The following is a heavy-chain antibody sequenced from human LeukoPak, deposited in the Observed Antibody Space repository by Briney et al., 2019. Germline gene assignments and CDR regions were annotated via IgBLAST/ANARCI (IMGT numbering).Heavy chain of an antibody. Sequence: GGSLSLSCAASGFTFSRYWMIWVRQAPGKGLEWVANIKQDGSEKYYVDSVKGRFTISRDNARNSLYLQMNSLRAGDTAVYYCASGGRGLAARQFDYWGQGTLVTVSA. V-gene: IGHV3-7*01. CDR1: GFTFSRYW. CDR2: IKQDGSEK. J-gene: IGHJ4*02. CDR3: ASGGRGLAARQFDY. D-gene: IGHD6-6*01.